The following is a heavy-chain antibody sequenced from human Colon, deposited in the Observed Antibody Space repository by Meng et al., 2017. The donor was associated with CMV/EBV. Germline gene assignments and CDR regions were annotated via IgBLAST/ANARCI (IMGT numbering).Heavy chain of an antibody. J-gene: IGHJ4*02. CDR1: GFTVSNFH. CDR3: AKAEAADFWSGASASYYFDH. V-gene: IGHV3-53*01. D-gene: IGHD3-3*01. CDR2: IYNNGDT. Sequence: GESLKISCAASGFTVSNFHMCWVRQAPGKGLECVSAIYNNGDTYHTDAVKGRLTISRDNSRNTLYLDIDNLRADDTAVYYCAKAEAADFWSGASASYYFDHWGQGTLVTVSS.